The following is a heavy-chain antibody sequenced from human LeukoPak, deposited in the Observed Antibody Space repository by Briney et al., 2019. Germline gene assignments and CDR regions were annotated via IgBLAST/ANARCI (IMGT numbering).Heavy chain of an antibody. J-gene: IGHJ6*02. CDR2: ISSSGRTI. V-gene: IGHV3-11*01. D-gene: IGHD2-15*01. CDR3: AKGVYCSGGSCSHYYYGMDV. Sequence: PGGSLRLSCAASGFTLSDYYINWIRQAPGKGLEWLSYISSSGRTIHYADSVKGRFTISRDNSKNTLYLQMNSLRAEDTAVYYCAKGVYCSGGSCSHYYYGMDVWGQGTTVTVSS. CDR1: GFTLSDYY.